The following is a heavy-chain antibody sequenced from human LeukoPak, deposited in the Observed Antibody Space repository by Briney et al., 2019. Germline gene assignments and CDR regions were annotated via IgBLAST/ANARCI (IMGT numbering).Heavy chain of an antibody. CDR2: MNPNSGNT. J-gene: IGHJ4*02. V-gene: IGHV1-8*01. CDR3: AADRRDSSGYYIDY. CDR1: GYTFTSYD. D-gene: IGHD3-22*01. Sequence: ASVKVSCKASGYTFTSYDINWVRQATGQGLEWMGWMNPNSGNTGYAQKFQGRVTMTRNTSISTAYMELSSLRSEDTAVYYCAADRRDSSGYYIDYWGQGTLVTVSS.